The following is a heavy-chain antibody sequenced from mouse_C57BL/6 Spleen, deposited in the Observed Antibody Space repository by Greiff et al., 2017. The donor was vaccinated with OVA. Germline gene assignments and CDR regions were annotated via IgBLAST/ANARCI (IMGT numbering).Heavy chain of an antibody. CDR1: GFSLTSYG. J-gene: IGHJ2*01. CDR3: ARYDYDYFDY. CDR2: IWSGGST. Sequence: QVHVKQSGPGLVQPSQSLSITCTVSGFSLTSYGVHWVRQSPGKGLEWLGVIWSGGSTDYNAAFISRLSISKDNSKSQVFFKMNSLQADDTAIYYWARYDYDYFDYWGKGTTLTVSS. D-gene: IGHD2-4*01. V-gene: IGHV2-2*01.